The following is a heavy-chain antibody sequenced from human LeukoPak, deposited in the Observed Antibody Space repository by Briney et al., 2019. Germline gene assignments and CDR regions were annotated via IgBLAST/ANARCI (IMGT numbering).Heavy chain of an antibody. CDR1: GFTFSSYA. CDR2: ISGSGGST. J-gene: IGHJ4*02. D-gene: IGHD3-16*01. Sequence: GGSLRLSCAASGFTFSSYAMSRVRQAPGKGLEWVSTISGSGGSTYYADSVKGRFTISRDNSKNTLYLQMNSLRAEDTAVYYCAKLGTRGFYFDYWGQGTLVTVSS. CDR3: AKLGTRGFYFDY. V-gene: IGHV3-23*01.